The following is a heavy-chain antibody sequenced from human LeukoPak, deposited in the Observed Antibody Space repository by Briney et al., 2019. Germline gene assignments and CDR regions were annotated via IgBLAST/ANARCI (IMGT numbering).Heavy chain of an antibody. CDR3: ATVRVGATTADWFDP. J-gene: IGHJ5*02. V-gene: IGHV1-24*01. D-gene: IGHD1-26*01. CDR1: GYTLTELS. CDR2: FDPEDGET. Sequence: ASVKVSCKVSGYTLTELSMHWVRQAPGKGLEWMGGFDPEDGETIYAQKFQGRVTMTEDTSTDTAYMELSSLRSEDTAAYYCATVRVGATTADWFDPWGQGTLVTVSS.